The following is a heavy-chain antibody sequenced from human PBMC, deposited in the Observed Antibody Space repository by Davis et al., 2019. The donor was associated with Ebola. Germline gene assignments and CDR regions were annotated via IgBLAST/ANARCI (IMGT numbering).Heavy chain of an antibody. Sequence: AASVKVSCKASGYTFTSYGISWVRQAPGQGLEWMGWISAYNGNTNYAQKFQGWVTMTRDTSISTAYMELSRLRSDDTAVYYCARGEYFDWLLYSASDAFDIWGQGTMVTVSS. CDR3: ARGEYFDWLLYSASDAFDI. V-gene: IGHV1-18*01. J-gene: IGHJ3*02. CDR1: GYTFTSYG. CDR2: ISAYNGNT. D-gene: IGHD3-9*01.